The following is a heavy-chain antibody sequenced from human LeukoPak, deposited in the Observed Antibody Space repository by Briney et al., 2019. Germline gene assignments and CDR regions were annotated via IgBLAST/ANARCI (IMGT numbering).Heavy chain of an antibody. V-gene: IGHV3-43*01. CDR1: GFTFDVYT. J-gene: IGHJ3*02. D-gene: IGHD3-22*01. Sequence: PGGSLRLSCAASGFTFDVYTMHWVRHAPGKGLEWVSLISWDGGSTYYADSVKGRFTISRDNSKNSLYLQMNSLRAEDTALYYCAKGGGPFYYYDSSGYGPGAFDIWGQGTMVTVSS. CDR3: AKGGGPFYYYDSSGYGPGAFDI. CDR2: ISWDGGST.